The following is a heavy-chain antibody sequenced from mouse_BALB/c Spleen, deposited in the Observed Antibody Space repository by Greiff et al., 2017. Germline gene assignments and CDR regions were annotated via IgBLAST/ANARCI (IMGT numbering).Heavy chain of an antibody. D-gene: IGHD4-1*01. CDR1: GYTFTSYW. CDR3: ARNWDGGDY. V-gene: IGHV1-87*01. J-gene: IGHJ4*01. CDR2: IYPGDGDT. Sequence: VQLVESGAELVRPGASVKLSCKASGYTFTSYWMQWVKQRPGQGLEWIGAIYPGDGDTRYTQKFKGKATLTADKSSSTAYMQLSSLASEDSAVYYCARNWDGGDYWGQGTSVTVSS.